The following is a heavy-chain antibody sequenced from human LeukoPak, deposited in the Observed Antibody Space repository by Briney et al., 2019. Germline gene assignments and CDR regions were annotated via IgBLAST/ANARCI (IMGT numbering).Heavy chain of an antibody. CDR1: GFSFSDYD. CDR2: IRYDGTNT. V-gene: IGHV3-30*02. J-gene: IGHJ4*02. D-gene: IGHD3-9*01. Sequence: QSGGSLRLSCAASGFSFSDYDMHWVRQAPGKGLEWVTFIRYDGTNTYADSVKGRFTISRDNSKNTLYLQMNSLRAEDTAVYYCAKEEINRYEMLIGSDSWGQGTLVTVSS. CDR3: AKEEINRYEMLIGSDS.